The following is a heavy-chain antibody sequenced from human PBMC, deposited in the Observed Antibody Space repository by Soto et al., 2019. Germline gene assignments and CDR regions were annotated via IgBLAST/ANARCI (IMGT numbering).Heavy chain of an antibody. CDR1: GGSISSSYW. CDR2: IYHSGST. Sequence: QVQLQESGPGLVTPSGTLSLTCAVSGGSISSSYWWNWVRQPPGKGLEWIGKIYHSGSTNYNPSLKNRFTISVDKSNNQFSLRLSSVTAADTAVYFCVTSLNYDFWRDGGRHYSFDYWGQGTLVTVSS. J-gene: IGHJ4*02. D-gene: IGHD3-3*01. CDR3: VTSLNYDFWRDGGRHYSFDY. V-gene: IGHV4-4*02.